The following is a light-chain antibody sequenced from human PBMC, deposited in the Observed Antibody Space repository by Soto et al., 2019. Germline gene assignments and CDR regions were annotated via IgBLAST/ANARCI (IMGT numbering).Light chain of an antibody. Sequence: EIVLTQSPGTLSLSPGERATLSCRASQSVSNNYLAWYQQKPGQAPRLLIYGASNRATGIPDRFSGSGSGTDFTLTISRLEPEDSAVYYWQQYGSSGTFGQGTKVDIK. CDR1: QSVSNNY. CDR3: QQYGSSGT. J-gene: IGKJ1*01. V-gene: IGKV3-20*01. CDR2: GAS.